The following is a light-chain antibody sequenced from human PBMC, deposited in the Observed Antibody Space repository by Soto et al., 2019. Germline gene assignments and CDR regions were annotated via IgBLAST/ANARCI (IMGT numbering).Light chain of an antibody. Sequence: DIQMTQSPSSLSASVGDRVTITCRASQSISSYLNWYQQKPGKAPKLLIYAASSLQSGVPSRFSGSGSGTDFTLTIRSLQPEDFATYYCQQSYSGLYTFGQGTQLEIK. CDR3: QQSYSGLYT. V-gene: IGKV1-39*01. J-gene: IGKJ2*01. CDR1: QSISSY. CDR2: AAS.